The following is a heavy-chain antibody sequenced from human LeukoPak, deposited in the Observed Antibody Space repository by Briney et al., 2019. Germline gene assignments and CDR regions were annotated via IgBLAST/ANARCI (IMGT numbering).Heavy chain of an antibody. Sequence: GGSLRLSCAASGFTFSSYAMSWVRQAPGKGLEWVSAISGSGGSTYYADSVKGRFTISRDNSMNTLYLQMNSLRAEDTAVYYCAKDTVTKAIYYYYYGMDVWGQGTTVTVSS. J-gene: IGHJ6*02. CDR3: AKDTVTKAIYYYYYGMDV. D-gene: IGHD4-17*01. CDR2: ISGSGGST. V-gene: IGHV3-23*01. CDR1: GFTFSSYA.